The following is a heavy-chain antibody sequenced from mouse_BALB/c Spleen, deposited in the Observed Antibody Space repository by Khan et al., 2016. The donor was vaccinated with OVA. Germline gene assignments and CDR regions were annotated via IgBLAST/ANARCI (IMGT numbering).Heavy chain of an antibody. CDR2: IYPGSGST. D-gene: IGHD1-1*01. Sequence: QVQLKQSGPVLVKPGASVKMSCKASGSTFTDSIINWVRQRTGQGLEWIGQIYPGSGSTYYNEKIKGKATLTADKSSKTAYMQPRSLTPEDSAVSVVARSGYGSLGNWGQGTTLPVSS. V-gene: IGHV1-77*01. J-gene: IGHJ2*01. CDR1: GSTFTDSI. CDR3: ARSGYGSLGN.